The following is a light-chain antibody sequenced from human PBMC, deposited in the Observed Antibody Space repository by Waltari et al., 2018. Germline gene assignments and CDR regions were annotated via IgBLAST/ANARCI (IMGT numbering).Light chain of an antibody. CDR1: QSISSF. V-gene: IGKV3-20*01. CDR3: QHYVRLPVT. J-gene: IGKJ1*01. CDR2: GAS. Sequence: IVLTPSPGTLSLSPAERATLSCRASQSISSFLVWYQQNPGQAPRLLIDGASTRATGIPDRFSGSGSGTDFSLTISRLEPEDFAVYYCQHYVRLPVTFGQGTKVEIK.